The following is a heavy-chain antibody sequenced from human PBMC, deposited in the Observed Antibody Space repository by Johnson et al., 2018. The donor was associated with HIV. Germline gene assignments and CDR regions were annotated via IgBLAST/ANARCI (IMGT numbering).Heavy chain of an antibody. CDR3: ARDLGVATAKVNAFDI. CDR1: GFTVSSNY. CDR2: IYSGGSP. D-gene: IGHD5-12*01. J-gene: IGHJ3*02. V-gene: IGHV3-66*01. Sequence: VQLVESGGGLVQPGGSLRLSCAASGFTVSSNYMSWVRQAPGKGLEWVSVIYSGGSPYYADSVKGRFTISRDNSKNTLYLQMKSLRAEDTAVYYCARDLGVATAKVNAFDIWGQGTMVTVSS.